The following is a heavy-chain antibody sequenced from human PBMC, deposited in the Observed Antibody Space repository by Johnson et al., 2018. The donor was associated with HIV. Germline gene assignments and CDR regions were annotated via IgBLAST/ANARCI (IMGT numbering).Heavy chain of an antibody. CDR1: GFTFSSYA. V-gene: IGHV3-30-3*01. Sequence: QVQLVESGGGVVQPGRSLRLSCAASGFTFSSYAMHWVRQAPGKGLEWVAVLSYDGSNKYYADSVKGRFTISSDNSKNTLYLQMNSLRAEDTAVYYCARGGYCRGGSCYPYDAFDIWGQGTMVNVSS. D-gene: IGHD2-15*01. J-gene: IGHJ3*02. CDR3: ARGGYCRGGSCYPYDAFDI. CDR2: LSYDGSNK.